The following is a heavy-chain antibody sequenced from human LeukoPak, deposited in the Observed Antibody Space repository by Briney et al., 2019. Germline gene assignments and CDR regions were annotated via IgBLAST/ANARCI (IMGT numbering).Heavy chain of an antibody. V-gene: IGHV1-2*02. Sequence: ASVKVSCKASGYTFTGYYMHWVRQAPGQGLEWMGWINPNSGGTNYSQEFQGRVTMTRDTSISTAYLQWSSLKASDTAMYYCARVVADNWLDPWGQGTLVTVSS. CDR3: ARVVADNWLDP. J-gene: IGHJ5*02. CDR1: GYTFTGYY. CDR2: INPNSGGT. D-gene: IGHD2-15*01.